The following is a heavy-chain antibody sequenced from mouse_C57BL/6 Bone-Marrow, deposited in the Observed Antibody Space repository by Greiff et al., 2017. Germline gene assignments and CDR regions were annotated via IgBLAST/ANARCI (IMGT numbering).Heavy chain of an antibody. D-gene: IGHD1-1*02. CDR2: FHPYNDDT. J-gene: IGHJ2*01. Sequence: VQLQQSGAELVKPGASVKMSCKASGYTFTTYPIEWMKQNHGKSLEWIGNFHPYNDDTTYNEKFKGKATLTVEKSSRTVYLELSRLASDDPAVYYCARKGGGYYVDYWGQGTTRTVSS. CDR1: GYTFTTYP. V-gene: IGHV1-47*01. CDR3: ARKGGGYYVDY.